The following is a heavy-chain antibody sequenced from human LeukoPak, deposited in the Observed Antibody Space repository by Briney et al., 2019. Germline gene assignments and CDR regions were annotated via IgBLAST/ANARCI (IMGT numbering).Heavy chain of an antibody. CDR2: ISSSGSTI. Sequence: PGGSLRLSCAASGFTFSDYYMSWIRQAPGKGLEWVSYISSSGSTIYYADSVKGRFTISRDNAKNSPYLQMNSLRAEDTAVYYCASPSEVGAIDYWGQGTLVTVSS. CDR1: GFTFSDYY. V-gene: IGHV3-11*01. CDR3: ASPSEVGAIDY. D-gene: IGHD1-26*01. J-gene: IGHJ4*02.